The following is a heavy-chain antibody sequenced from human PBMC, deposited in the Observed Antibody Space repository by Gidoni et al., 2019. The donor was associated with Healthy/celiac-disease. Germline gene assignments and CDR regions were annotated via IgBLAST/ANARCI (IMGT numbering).Heavy chain of an antibody. D-gene: IGHD3-10*01. V-gene: IGHV1-2*04. CDR1: GYPVTGYY. CDR2: INPNSGGT. J-gene: IGHJ4*02. CDR3: ARDRLRDYYGSGSYYY. Sequence: QVQLVQSGAEVKKPGASVKVSCKASGYPVTGYYMHWVRQAPGQGLEWMGWINPNSGGTNYAQKFQGWVTMTRDTSISTAYMELSRLRSDDTAVYSCARDRLRDYYGSGSYYYWGQGTLVTVSS.